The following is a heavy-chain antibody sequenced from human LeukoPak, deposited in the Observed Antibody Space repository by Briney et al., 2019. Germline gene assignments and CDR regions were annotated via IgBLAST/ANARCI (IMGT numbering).Heavy chain of an antibody. V-gene: IGHV3-23*01. CDR1: GFTLSSYA. CDR3: ARESSGSRYGGSFDV. D-gene: IGHD6-19*01. CDR2: ISGSGGGP. Sequence: PGGSLRLSCAASGFTLSSYAMSGVRQAPGKGLEWVSAISGSGGGPYYADSVKGRFTICRDNSKDTLYLQMNSMRAEDTAVYYCARESSGSRYGGSFDVWGQGTMVTVSS. J-gene: IGHJ3*01.